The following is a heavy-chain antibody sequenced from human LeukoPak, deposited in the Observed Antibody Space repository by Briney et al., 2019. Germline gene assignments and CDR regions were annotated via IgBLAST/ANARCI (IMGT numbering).Heavy chain of an antibody. J-gene: IGHJ4*02. CDR1: GDSISSSSSH. CDR3: AREGCDSSGYIDY. CDR2: IFYSGST. D-gene: IGHD3-22*01. V-gene: IGHV4-39*07. Sequence: SETLSLTCTVSGDSISSSSSHWGWIRQPPGKGLEWIGSIFYSGSTYYNPSLKSRVRISLDTSKNQFSLKLSSVAAVDTAVYYCAREGCDSSGYIDYWGQGTLVTVSS.